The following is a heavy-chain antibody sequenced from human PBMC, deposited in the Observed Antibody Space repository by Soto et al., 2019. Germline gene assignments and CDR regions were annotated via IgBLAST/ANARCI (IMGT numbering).Heavy chain of an antibody. V-gene: IGHV3-48*02. Sequence: HPGGSLRLSCAASGFTFSSYSMNWVRQAPGRGLEWVSYISSSSSTIYYADSVKGRFTISRDNAKNSLYLQMNSLRDEDTAVYYCARDPYPAMYYDILTGYWWFDPWGQGTLVTVSS. CDR3: ARDPYPAMYYDILTGYWWFDP. CDR2: ISSSSSTI. J-gene: IGHJ5*02. CDR1: GFTFSSYS. D-gene: IGHD3-9*01.